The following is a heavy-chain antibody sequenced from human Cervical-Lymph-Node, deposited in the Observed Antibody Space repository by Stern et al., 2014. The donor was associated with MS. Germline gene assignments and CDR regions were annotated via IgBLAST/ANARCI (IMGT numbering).Heavy chain of an antibody. Sequence: VQLVASGGGLIQPGGSLRLSCAAPWFTVSKNYMSWVRQAPGKGLEWVSLLYTDGSTYYACSVNVLFTISRDSSKNMLFLQMNSLRAEDTAMYYCARAIFGVNTAAMAPDAFDSWGQGTMVTVSS. J-gene: IGHJ3*01. CDR3: ARAIFGVNTAAMAPDAFDS. CDR2: LYTDGST. CDR1: WFTVSKNY. D-gene: IGHD3-3*01. V-gene: IGHV3-53*01.